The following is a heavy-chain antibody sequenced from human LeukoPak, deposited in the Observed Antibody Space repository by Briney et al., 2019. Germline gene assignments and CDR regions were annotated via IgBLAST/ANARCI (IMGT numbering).Heavy chain of an antibody. V-gene: IGHV4-38-2*01. CDR3: ARHLSPYYDFRSGYSYFDY. Sequence: SETLSLTCAVSGYSISSGYYCGWIRQPPGKGLEWIGSIYHSGSTYYNPSLKSRVTISVDTSKNQFSLKLSSVTAADTAVYYCARHLSPYYDFRSGYSYFDYWGQGTLVTVSS. CDR2: IYHSGST. CDR1: GYSISSGYY. D-gene: IGHD3-3*01. J-gene: IGHJ4*02.